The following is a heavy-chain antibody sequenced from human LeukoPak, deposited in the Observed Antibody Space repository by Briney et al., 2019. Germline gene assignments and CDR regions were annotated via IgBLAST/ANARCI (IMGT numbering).Heavy chain of an antibody. D-gene: IGHD1-14*01. CDR3: ARYRTNTGSAFDI. CDR1: GGSIRSYY. V-gene: IGHV4-59*01. CDR2: IYYSGST. Sequence: NPSETLSLTCTVSGGSIRSYYWSWIRQPPGKGLEWIGYIYYSGSTNYNPSLKSRVTISVDTSKNQFSLKLSSVTAADTAVYYCARYRTNTGSAFDIWGQGTMVTVSS. J-gene: IGHJ3*02.